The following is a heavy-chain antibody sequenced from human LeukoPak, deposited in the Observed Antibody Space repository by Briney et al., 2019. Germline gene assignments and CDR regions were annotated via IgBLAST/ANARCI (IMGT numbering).Heavy chain of an antibody. Sequence: GGSLRLSCAASGFTFSTYTMNWVRQAPGKGLEWISSITGSSYIYYADSVKGRFTVSRDNAKNSLYLQMNSLRAEDTAVYYCASIAAGDYWGQGTLVTVSS. V-gene: IGHV3-21*01. D-gene: IGHD6-6*01. CDR2: ITGSSYI. J-gene: IGHJ4*02. CDR1: GFTFSTYT. CDR3: ASIAAGDY.